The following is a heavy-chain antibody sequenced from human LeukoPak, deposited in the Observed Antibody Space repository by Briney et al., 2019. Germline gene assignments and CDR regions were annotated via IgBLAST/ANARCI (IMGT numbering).Heavy chain of an antibody. CDR1: GGSFSGYY. CDR3: GRSLMVGEVHNLVDP. J-gene: IGHJ5*02. D-gene: IGHD3-10*02. CDR2: INHSGST. V-gene: IGHV4-34*01. Sequence: SETLSLTCAVYGGSFSGYYWSWIRQPPGKGLEWIGEINHSGSTNYNPSLKSRVTISVDTSKSQFSLKLSSVTAADTAVYYCGRSLMVGEVHNLVDPWGQGTLVTVSS.